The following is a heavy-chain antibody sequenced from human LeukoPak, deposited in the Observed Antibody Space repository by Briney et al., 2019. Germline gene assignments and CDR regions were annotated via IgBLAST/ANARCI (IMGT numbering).Heavy chain of an antibody. J-gene: IGHJ3*02. CDR2: IWYDGSNK. CDR1: GFTFSSYG. CDR3: ARDKAIEMATIPAFDI. V-gene: IGHV3-33*01. Sequence: GRSLRLSCAASGFTFSSYGMHWVRQAPGKGLEWVAVIWYDGSNKYYADSAKGRFTISRDNSKNTLYLQMNSLRAEDTAVYYCARDKAIEMATIPAFDIWGQGTMVTVSS. D-gene: IGHD5-24*01.